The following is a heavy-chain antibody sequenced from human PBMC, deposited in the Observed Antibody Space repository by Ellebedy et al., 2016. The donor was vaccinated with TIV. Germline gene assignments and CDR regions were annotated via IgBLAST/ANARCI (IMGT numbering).Heavy chain of an antibody. Sequence: GESLKISXVASAFTFRSHGIYWVRQAPGKGLEWVAVLSSDGSNKYYADSVKGRFTISRDNSKNTLYLQMNSLRTDDMAVYYCARGGSSGSSDYWGQGTLVTVSS. D-gene: IGHD3-10*01. V-gene: IGHV3-30*03. CDR1: AFTFRSHG. CDR3: ARGGSSGSSDY. CDR2: LSSDGSNK. J-gene: IGHJ4*02.